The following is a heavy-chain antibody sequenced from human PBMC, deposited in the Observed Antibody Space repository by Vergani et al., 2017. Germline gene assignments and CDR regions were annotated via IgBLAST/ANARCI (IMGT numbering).Heavy chain of an antibody. Sequence: QVTLKESGPALVKPTQTLTLTCTFSGFSLTTYGMRVSWIRQPPGKALEWLARIDWDDDTYYRTSLRTRLTISKDTFKNQVALTMTNMDPVDTATYYCARTVSDIRGYYLDYWGHGTLVTVSS. CDR1: GFSLTTYGMR. CDR3: ARTVSDIRGYYLDY. CDR2: IDWDDDT. J-gene: IGHJ4*01. D-gene: IGHD3-22*01. V-gene: IGHV2-70*04.